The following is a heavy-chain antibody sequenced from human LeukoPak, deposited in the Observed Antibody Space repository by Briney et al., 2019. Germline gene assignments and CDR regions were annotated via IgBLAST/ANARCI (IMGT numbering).Heavy chain of an antibody. D-gene: IGHD3-10*01. J-gene: IGHJ4*02. CDR3: ASFTELDYFDY. CDR2: IYYSGST. V-gene: IGHV4-59*01. Sequence: SETLSLTCTVSGGTISSYYWSWIRQPPGKGLEWIGYIYYSGSTNYNPSLKSRVTISVDTSKNQSSLKLSSVTAADTAVYYCASFTELDYFDYWGQGTLVTVSS. CDR1: GGTISSYY.